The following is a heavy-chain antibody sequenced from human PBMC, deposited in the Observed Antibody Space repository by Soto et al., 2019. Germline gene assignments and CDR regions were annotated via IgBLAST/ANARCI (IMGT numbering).Heavy chain of an antibody. CDR1: GGSISSYY. CDR3: AGEGREGYYDSSGYYPPFDS. J-gene: IGHJ4*02. V-gene: IGHV4-4*07. CDR2: IYTSGST. D-gene: IGHD3-22*01. Sequence: QVQLQESGPGLVKPSETLSLTCTVSGGSISSYYWSWIRQPAGKGLEWIGRIYTSGSTNYNPSLKSGVTMSVDTSKTQFSLKLSSLTAADRAVYYCAGEGREGYYDSSGYYPPFDSWGQGTLVTVSS.